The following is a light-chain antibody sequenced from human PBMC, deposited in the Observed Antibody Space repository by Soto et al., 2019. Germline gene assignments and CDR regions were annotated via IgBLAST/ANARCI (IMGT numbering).Light chain of an antibody. CDR1: QRVSSN. V-gene: IGKV3-15*01. Sequence: EIVMTQSPATLSVSPGERATLSCRASQRVSSNLAWYQQKPGQAPRLLIYGASTRATGIPARFSGSGSGTEFTLTISSLQSEDFAGYYCQQYNNWPPVTFGQGTRLEIK. CDR3: QQYNNWPPVT. CDR2: GAS. J-gene: IGKJ5*01.